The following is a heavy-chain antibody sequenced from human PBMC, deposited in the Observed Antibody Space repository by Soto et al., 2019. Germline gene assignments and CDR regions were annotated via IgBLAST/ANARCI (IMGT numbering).Heavy chain of an antibody. J-gene: IGHJ3*01. Sequence: EVQLVESGGGLVKPGGSLRLSCANSGFTFNSYTMNWVRQAPGKGLEWVASISSASSSIDFADSVKGRFTISRDNVNNSVLLQMNSLRAEDPGMYYCARYDAFKAFDLWGQGTLVTVSS. V-gene: IGHV3-21*01. CDR2: ISSASSSI. D-gene: IGHD1-1*01. CDR1: GFTFNSYT. CDR3: ARYDAFKAFDL.